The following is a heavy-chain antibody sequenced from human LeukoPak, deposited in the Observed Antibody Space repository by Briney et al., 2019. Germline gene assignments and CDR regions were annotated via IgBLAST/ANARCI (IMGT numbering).Heavy chain of an antibody. V-gene: IGHV3-21*01. Sequence: PGGSLRLSCAASGFTFSSYSMNWVRQAPGKGLEWVSSISSSSSYIYYADPVKGRFTISRDNAKTSLYLQMNSLRAEDTAVYYWARDLAHYGSASPSGYWGQGTLVTVSS. CDR2: ISSSSSYI. CDR1: GFTFSSYS. J-gene: IGHJ4*02. CDR3: ARDLAHYGSASPSGY. D-gene: IGHD3-10*01.